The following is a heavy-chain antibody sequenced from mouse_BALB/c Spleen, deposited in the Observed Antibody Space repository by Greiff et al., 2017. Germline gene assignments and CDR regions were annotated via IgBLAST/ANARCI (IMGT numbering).Heavy chain of an antibody. V-gene: IGHV5-4*02. CDR1: GFTFSDYY. Sequence: EVHLVESGGGLVKPGGSLKLSCAASGFTFSDYYMYWVRQTPEKRLEWVATISDGGSYTYYPDSVKGRFTISRDNAKNNLYLQMSSLKSEDTAMYYCARDWGLGENFFDYWGQGTTLTVSS. CDR3: ARDWGLGENFFDY. CDR2: ISDGGSYT. J-gene: IGHJ2*01. D-gene: IGHD2-4*01.